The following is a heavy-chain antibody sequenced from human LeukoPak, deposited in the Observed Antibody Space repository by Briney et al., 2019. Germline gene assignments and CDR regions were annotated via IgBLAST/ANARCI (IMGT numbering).Heavy chain of an antibody. Sequence: PGRSLRLSCAASGFTFDDYAMHWVRQAPGKGLGWVSGISWNSGSIGYADSVKGRFTISRDNAKNSLYLQMNSLSAEDTALYYCAKVRAVGSSWYGGGWFDPWGQGTLVTVSS. CDR2: ISWNSGSI. V-gene: IGHV3-9*01. J-gene: IGHJ5*02. CDR3: AKVRAVGSSWYGGGWFDP. CDR1: GFTFDDYA. D-gene: IGHD6-13*01.